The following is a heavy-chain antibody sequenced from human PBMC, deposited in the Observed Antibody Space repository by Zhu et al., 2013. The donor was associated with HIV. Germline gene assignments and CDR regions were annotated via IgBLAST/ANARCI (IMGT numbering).Heavy chain of an antibody. Sequence: QVQLEQSGAEVKKPGASVKISCKASGYTFTNSYMHWVRQAPGQGLEWMGWINPNSGGTNFAQKFQGRVTMTRDTSISTAYMELSRLRSDDTAVYYCARRSPGGNWFDPWGQGTLVTVSS. CDR3: ARRSPGGNWFDP. D-gene: IGHD3-16*01. CDR1: GYTFTNSY. V-gene: IGHV1-2*02. CDR2: INPNSGGT. J-gene: IGHJ5*02.